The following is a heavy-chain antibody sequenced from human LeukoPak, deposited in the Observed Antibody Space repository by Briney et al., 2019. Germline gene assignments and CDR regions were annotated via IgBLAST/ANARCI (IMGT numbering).Heavy chain of an antibody. D-gene: IGHD5-12*01. CDR1: GGSISGYF. Sequence: SETLSLTCTVSGGSISGYFWPWIRQPAGKGLEWIGRIYSSGSNNYNPSLKSRVTMSLDTSKNHFSLNLTSVTAADTAVYYCAREPTSGREPTSGRPLDYWGQGTLVTVSS. V-gene: IGHV4-4*07. CDR2: IYSSGSN. CDR3: AREPTSGREPTSGRPLDY. J-gene: IGHJ4*02.